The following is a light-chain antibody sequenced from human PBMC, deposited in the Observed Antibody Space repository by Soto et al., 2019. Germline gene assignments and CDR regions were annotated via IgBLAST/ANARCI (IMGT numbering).Light chain of an antibody. CDR3: QQDNNWPRT. CDR2: GAS. J-gene: IGKJ1*01. CDR1: QSVSNN. V-gene: IGKV3-15*01. Sequence: EILMTQSPATLSASPGERATLSCRASQSVSNNLAWYQQKPGQAPRLLIYGASTRATGIPARFSGSGSGTEFTLTISSLLSEDFAVYYCQQDNNWPRTFGQGTKVEIK.